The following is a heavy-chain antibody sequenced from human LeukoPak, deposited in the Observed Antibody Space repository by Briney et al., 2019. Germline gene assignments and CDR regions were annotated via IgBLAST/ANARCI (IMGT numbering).Heavy chain of an antibody. CDR2: IKQDGSEK. CDR1: GFTFSLYW. Sequence: GGSLRLSCEASGFTFSLYWMSCVPHAPGEGGEWVANIKQDGSEKYYVDSVKGRITISRNHAKISPYLKMNSLRADNTVVYYGARDGETSGYTDWGQGTLVTVSS. CDR3: ARDGETSGYTD. D-gene: IGHD3-22*01. V-gene: IGHV3-7*01. J-gene: IGHJ4*02.